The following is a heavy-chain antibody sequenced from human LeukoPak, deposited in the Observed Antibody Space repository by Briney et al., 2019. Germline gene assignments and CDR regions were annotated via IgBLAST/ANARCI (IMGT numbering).Heavy chain of an antibody. Sequence: SPNLSCKASGGTFRSYAISWVRQATRHQVEWMGGIIPIFGTANYAQKFQGRVMITADESTSTAYMELSSLRSEDTAVYYCATLFRYCSSTSCPNWFDPWGQGTLVTVSS. D-gene: IGHD2-2*01. J-gene: IGHJ5*02. CDR3: ATLFRYCSSTSCPNWFDP. V-gene: IGHV1-69*13. CDR2: IIPIFGTA. CDR1: GGTFRSYA.